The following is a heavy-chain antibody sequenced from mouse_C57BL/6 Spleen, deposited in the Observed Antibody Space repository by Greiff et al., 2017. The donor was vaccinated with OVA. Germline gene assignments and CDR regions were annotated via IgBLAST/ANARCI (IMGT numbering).Heavy chain of an antibody. CDR3: TTSHDGAMYY. CDR1: GFNIKSDY. V-gene: IGHV14-4*01. D-gene: IGHD2-12*01. CDR2: IDPESGDT. J-gene: IGHJ4*01. Sequence: VQLQQSGAELVRPGASVTLSCTASGFNIKSDYMPWVKQRPEQGLEWIGWIDPESGDTEYASKFKGKATITADTSSNTAYLQLSSLTSEDTAVDYCTTSHDGAMYYWGQGTSVTVSS.